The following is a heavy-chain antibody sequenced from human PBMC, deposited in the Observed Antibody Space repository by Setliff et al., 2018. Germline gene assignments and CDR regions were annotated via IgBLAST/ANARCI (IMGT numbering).Heavy chain of an antibody. CDR3: TRGRDY. V-gene: IGHV3-48*01. J-gene: IGHJ4*02. Sequence: GGSLRLSCATSGFTFSTYSMNWVRQAPGKGLEWISYISSSGSPIYYADSVKGRFTISRDTAKNSLFLQMNSLRAEDTAMYYCTRGRDYWGQGTLVTVSS. CDR2: ISSSGSPI. CDR1: GFTFSTYS.